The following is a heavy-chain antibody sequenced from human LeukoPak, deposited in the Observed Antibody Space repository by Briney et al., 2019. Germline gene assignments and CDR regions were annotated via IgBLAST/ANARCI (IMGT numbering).Heavy chain of an antibody. J-gene: IGHJ3*02. CDR3: ARVRYDFWSNAFDI. Sequence: ASVKVSCKASGYTFTGYYMHWVRQAPGQGLEWMGWINPNSGGTNYAQKFQGRVTMTRDTSISTAYMELSRLRSDDTAVYYCARVRYDFWSNAFDIWGQGTMVTVSS. D-gene: IGHD3-3*01. V-gene: IGHV1-2*02. CDR1: GYTFTGYY. CDR2: INPNSGGT.